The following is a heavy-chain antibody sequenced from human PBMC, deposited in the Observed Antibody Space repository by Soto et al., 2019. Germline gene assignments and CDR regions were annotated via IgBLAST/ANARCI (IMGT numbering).Heavy chain of an antibody. CDR3: VRCRAETCYAMDV. CDR1: GFTFDGYA. V-gene: IGHV3-23*01. Sequence: GGSLRLSCAASGFTFDGYAMHSVRQSPGKGLQWVIGISGSGAGIYYTDSVRGRFTISRDNSNNMVYLQMSSLRAEDTAVYFCVRCRAETCYAMDVWGQGTTVTVSS. J-gene: IGHJ6*02. D-gene: IGHD4-17*01. CDR2: ISGSGAGI.